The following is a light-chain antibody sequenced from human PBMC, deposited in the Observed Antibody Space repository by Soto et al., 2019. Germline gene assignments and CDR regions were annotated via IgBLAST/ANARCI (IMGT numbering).Light chain of an antibody. J-gene: IGKJ1*01. Sequence: EIVLTQSPATLSLSPGERATLSCRASQSVSSYLAWYQQKPGQAPRLLIYDASNRATGIPARFSGSGSGTDFTLPIRNLEPEDFAVYYCQQRSNWPWTFGQGTKVEIK. CDR3: QQRSNWPWT. CDR2: DAS. V-gene: IGKV3-11*01. CDR1: QSVSSY.